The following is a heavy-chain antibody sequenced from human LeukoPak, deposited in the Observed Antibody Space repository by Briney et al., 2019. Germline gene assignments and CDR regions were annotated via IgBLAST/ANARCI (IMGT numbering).Heavy chain of an antibody. CDR1: GFTFSSYG. CDR2: ISGSGGST. Sequence: GGTLRLSCAASGFTFSSYGMSWVRQAPGKGLEWVSAISGSGGSTYYADSVKGRFTISRDNSKNTLYLQMNSLRAEDTAVYYCARGGRLGELSFQFSFHYWGQGTLVTVSS. D-gene: IGHD3-16*02. V-gene: IGHV3-23*01. J-gene: IGHJ4*02. CDR3: ARGGRLGELSFQFSFHY.